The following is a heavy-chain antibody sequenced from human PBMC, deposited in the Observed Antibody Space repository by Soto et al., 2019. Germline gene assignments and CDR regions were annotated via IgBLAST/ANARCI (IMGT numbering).Heavy chain of an antibody. Sequence: EVQLLESGGGLVQPGGSLRLSCAASGFTFSSYAMSWVRQAPGKGLEWVSAISGSGGSTYYADSVKGRCTISRDNSKISLYLQMNSLRAEDTAVYYCAKASGWFGEFDYWGQGTLVTVSS. D-gene: IGHD3-10*01. CDR3: AKASGWFGEFDY. J-gene: IGHJ4*02. CDR2: ISGSGGST. V-gene: IGHV3-23*01. CDR1: GFTFSSYA.